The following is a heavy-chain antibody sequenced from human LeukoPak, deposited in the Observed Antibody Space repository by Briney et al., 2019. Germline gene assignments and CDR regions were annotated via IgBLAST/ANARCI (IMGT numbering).Heavy chain of an antibody. Sequence: AETLSLTCTVSGDSIGSSDNYWGWIRQPPGKGLEWIGSCYYSRNTYYNPSLKSRVTVSVDTSKNQLSLTLTSVSAADTAVYYCARHPHYYYDNSARWGQGTLVTVSS. CDR1: GDSIGSSDNY. D-gene: IGHD3-22*01. CDR2: CYYSRNT. J-gene: IGHJ4*02. CDR3: ARHPHYYYDNSAR. V-gene: IGHV4-39*01.